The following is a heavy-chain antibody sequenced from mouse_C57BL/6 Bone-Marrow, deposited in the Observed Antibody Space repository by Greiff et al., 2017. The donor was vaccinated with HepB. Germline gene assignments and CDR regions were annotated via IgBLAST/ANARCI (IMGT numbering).Heavy chain of an antibody. V-gene: IGHV1-59*01. CDR1: GYTFTSYW. J-gene: IGHJ2*01. CDR3: ARLWLRRDY. Sequence: VQLQQSGAELVRPGTSVKLSCKASGYTFTSYWMHWVKQRPGQGLEWIGVIDPSDSYTNYNQKFKGKATLTVDTSSSTAYMQLSSLTSEDSAVYYCARLWLRRDYWGQGTTLTVSS. CDR2: IDPSDSYT. D-gene: IGHD2-2*01.